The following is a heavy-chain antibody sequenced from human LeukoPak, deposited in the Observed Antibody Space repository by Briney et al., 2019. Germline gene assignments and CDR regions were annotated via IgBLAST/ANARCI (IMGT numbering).Heavy chain of an antibody. J-gene: IGHJ4*02. CDR1: GFTFSNAW. CDR2: IKSKVDGETI. V-gene: IGHV3-15*01. Sequence: PGRSLRLSCAASGFTFSNAWMNWVRQAPGKGLEWVGRIKSKVDGETIEYAARVRGRFTSAREDSKSTVYMQMNSLKTEDTAIYYCSTGGYYFDYWGQGILVSVSS. CDR3: STGGYYFDY. D-gene: IGHD3-16*01.